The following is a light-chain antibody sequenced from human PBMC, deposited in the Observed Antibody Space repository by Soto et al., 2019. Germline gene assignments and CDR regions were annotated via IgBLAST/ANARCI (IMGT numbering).Light chain of an antibody. CDR3: PQYGSSPTWT. J-gene: IGKJ1*01. CDR1: QSVGSD. CDR2: GAS. Sequence: IVMTHSPATLSVSPGSIATLSCRSSQSVGSDLVWYQQKPGQAPRLLIYGASSRATGIPDRFSGSGSGTDFTLTISRLEPEDFAVYYSPQYGSSPTWTFGQRSKVDIK. V-gene: IGKV3-20*01.